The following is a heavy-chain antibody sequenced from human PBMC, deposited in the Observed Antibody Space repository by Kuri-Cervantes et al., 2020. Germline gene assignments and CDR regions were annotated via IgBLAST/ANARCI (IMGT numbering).Heavy chain of an antibody. Sequence: GESLKISCAASGFTFSSYSMNWVRQAPGKGLEWVSYISSSSSYIYYADSVKGRFTISRDNAKNSLYLQMNSLRAEDTAVYYCARERSGCSSTSCYLDAFDIWGQGTMVTVSS. V-gene: IGHV3-21*05. CDR2: ISSSSSYI. CDR1: GFTFSSYS. D-gene: IGHD2-2*01. CDR3: ARERSGCSSTSCYLDAFDI. J-gene: IGHJ3*02.